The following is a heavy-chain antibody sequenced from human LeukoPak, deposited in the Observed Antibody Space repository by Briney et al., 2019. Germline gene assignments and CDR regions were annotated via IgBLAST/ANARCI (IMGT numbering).Heavy chain of an antibody. J-gene: IGHJ3*02. CDR1: GFTVSRHY. Sequence: GGSLRLSCAASGFTVSRHYMSWVRQAPGKGLEWVAVTWQDGNKAYADSVKGRFTISRDNSKNTLFLQMNGLRAEDTAMYYCAKEWSAFDMWGQGTMVTVSS. V-gene: IGHV3-33*06. CDR3: AKEWSAFDM. CDR2: TWQDGNK. D-gene: IGHD2-8*01.